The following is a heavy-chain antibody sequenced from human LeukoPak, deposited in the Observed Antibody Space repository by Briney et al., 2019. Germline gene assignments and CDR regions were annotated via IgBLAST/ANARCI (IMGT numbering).Heavy chain of an antibody. CDR1: GFTFDDYA. V-gene: IGHV3-43D*03. CDR3: AKGEGYSSSWD. D-gene: IGHD6-13*01. CDR2: ISWDGSST. Sequence: GGSLRLSCAASGFTFDDYAMHWVRQAPGKGLEWVSLISWDGSSTYYAGSVKGRFTISRDNSKNSLYLQMNSLRAEDTALYYCAKGEGYSSSWDWGQGTLVTVSS. J-gene: IGHJ4*02.